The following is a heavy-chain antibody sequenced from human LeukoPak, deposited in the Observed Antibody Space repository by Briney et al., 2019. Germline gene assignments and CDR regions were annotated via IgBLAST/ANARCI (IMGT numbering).Heavy chain of an antibody. CDR2: ITYDGDTT. Sequence: GGSLRLSCAASGFTFSSCGMHWVRQAPGKGLEWVAVITYDGDTTYFEDSVKGRFTISRDTSKSTLYLQMNSLGAEDTAVYYCVKEQGSGSYRTADYWGRGTLVTVSS. V-gene: IGHV3-30*18. CDR1: GFTFSSCG. D-gene: IGHD3-10*01. CDR3: VKEQGSGSYRTADY. J-gene: IGHJ4*02.